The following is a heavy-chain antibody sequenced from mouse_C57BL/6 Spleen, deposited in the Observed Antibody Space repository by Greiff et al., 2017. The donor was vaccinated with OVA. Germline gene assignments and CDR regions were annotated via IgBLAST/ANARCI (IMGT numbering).Heavy chain of an antibody. V-gene: IGHV1-9*01. CDR3: ARPLYDYGAQFAY. Sequence: QVQLQQSGAELMKPGASVKLSCKATGYTFTGYWIEWVKQRPGHGLEWIGEILPGSGSTNYNEKFKGKATFTADASSNTAYMQLSSLTTEDSAIYYCARPLYDYGAQFAYWGQGTLVTVSA. D-gene: IGHD2-4*01. CDR2: ILPGSGST. J-gene: IGHJ3*01. CDR1: GYTFTGYW.